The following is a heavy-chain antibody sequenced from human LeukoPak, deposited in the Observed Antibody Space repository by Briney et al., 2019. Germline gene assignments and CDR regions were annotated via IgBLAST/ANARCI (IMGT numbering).Heavy chain of an antibody. CDR1: GFTFSDYY. CDR2: ISSSGSTI. CDR3: ARDRDGLRGYFDY. V-gene: IGHV3-11*01. Sequence: PGGSLRLSCAASGFTFSDYYMSWLRQAPGEGLEWVSYISSSGSTIYYADSVKGRFTISRGNAKNSLYLQMNSLRAEDTAVYYCARDRDGLRGYFDYCGQGPVAMVS. D-gene: IGHD5-24*01. J-gene: IGHJ4*02.